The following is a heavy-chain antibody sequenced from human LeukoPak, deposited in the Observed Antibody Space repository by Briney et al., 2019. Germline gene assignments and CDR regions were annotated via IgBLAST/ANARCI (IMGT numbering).Heavy chain of an antibody. CDR2: INPNSGGT. J-gene: IGHJ4*02. Sequence: ASVKVSCKASGYTFTDYYMHWVRQAPGQGLEWMGWINPNSGGTNYAQKFQGRVTMTRDTSISTAYMELSRLRSDDTAVYYCAAFCGGDCYYDYWGQGTLVTVSS. CDR1: GYTFTDYY. V-gene: IGHV1-2*02. D-gene: IGHD2-21*02. CDR3: AAFCGGDCYYDY.